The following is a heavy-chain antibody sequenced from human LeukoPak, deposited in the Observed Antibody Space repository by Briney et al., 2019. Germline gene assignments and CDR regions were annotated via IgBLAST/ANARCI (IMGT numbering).Heavy chain of an antibody. CDR3: ARDNFDWPSSSGYFDY. Sequence: PSETLSLTCTVSGGSISSGSYYWSWIRQPAGKGLEWIGRIYTSGSTNYNPSLKSRVTISVDTSKNQFSLRLSSVTAADTAVYYCARDNFDWPSSSGYFDYWGQGALVTVSS. D-gene: IGHD3-9*01. V-gene: IGHV4-61*02. CDR1: GGSISSGSYY. J-gene: IGHJ4*02. CDR2: IYTSGST.